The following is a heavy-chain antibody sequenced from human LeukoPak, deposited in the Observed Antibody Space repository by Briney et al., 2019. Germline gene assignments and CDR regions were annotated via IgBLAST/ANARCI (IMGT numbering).Heavy chain of an antibody. D-gene: IGHD7-27*01. CDR1: GGSFSGYY. CDR3: ARQSPDWGLDQDYDY. Sequence: SETLSLTCAVYGGSFSGYYWSWIRQPPGKGLEWIGEINHSGSTNYNPSLKSRVTISVDTSKNQFSLKLSSVTAADTAVYYCARQSPDWGLDQDYDYWGQGTLVTVSS. V-gene: IGHV4-34*01. J-gene: IGHJ4*02. CDR2: INHSGST.